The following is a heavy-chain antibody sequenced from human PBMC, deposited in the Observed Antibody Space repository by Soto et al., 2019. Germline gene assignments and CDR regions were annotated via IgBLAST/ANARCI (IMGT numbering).Heavy chain of an antibody. D-gene: IGHD4-17*01. CDR1: GFTFSDYY. CDR3: ARGVTSNYGDYYDAFDI. V-gene: IGHV3-11*06. J-gene: IGHJ3*02. CDR2: ISSSSYT. Sequence: PGGSLRLSCAASGFTFSDYYMSWIRQAPGKGLEWVSYISSSSYTNYADSVKGRFTISRDNAKNSLYLQMNSLRAEDTAVYYCARGVTSNYGDYYDAFDIWGQGTMVTVSS.